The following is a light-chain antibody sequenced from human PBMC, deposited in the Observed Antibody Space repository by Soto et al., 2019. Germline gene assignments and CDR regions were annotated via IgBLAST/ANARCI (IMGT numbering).Light chain of an antibody. CDR2: GAS. CDR3: QQFVLSPPFT. V-gene: IGKV3-20*01. CDR1: QSVRSGY. J-gene: IGKJ2*01. Sequence: EIVLTQSPGTLSLSPGERATLSCRASQSVRSGYLAWYQQKPGQAPRLLIYGASSRATGIPDRFSGSGTGTDFTLTISRLEPEDFAVYYCQQFVLSPPFTFGQGTKLEIK.